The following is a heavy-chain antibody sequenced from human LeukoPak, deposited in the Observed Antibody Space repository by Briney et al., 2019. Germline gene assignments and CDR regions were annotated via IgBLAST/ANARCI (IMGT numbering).Heavy chain of an antibody. V-gene: IGHV4-34*01. Sequence: SGTLSLSCAVYGGSFSGYYWSWIRQPPGKGLEWIGEINHSGGTNYNPSLQSRGTILLDTSKKNFFLLLRSVTAADTAVFYCATRSDCDILPVYSYHFDFWGKGTLVTVSS. CDR1: GGSFSGYY. J-gene: IGHJ4*02. CDR3: ATRSDCDILPVYSYHFDF. CDR2: INHSGGT. D-gene: IGHD3-9*01.